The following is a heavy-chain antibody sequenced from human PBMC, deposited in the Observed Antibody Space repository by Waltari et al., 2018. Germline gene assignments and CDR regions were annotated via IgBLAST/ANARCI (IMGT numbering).Heavy chain of an antibody. CDR1: GGTFSSHS. Sequence: QVQLVQSGGEVKKPGSSVKVSCKPSGGTFSSHSTRWMRQAPGHGLEWMGGIIPIFGTANYAQKFQGRVTITTDESTSTAYMELSSLRSEDTAVYYCARAGDCSSTSCVGWFDPWGQGTLVTVSS. J-gene: IGHJ5*02. V-gene: IGHV1-69*05. D-gene: IGHD2-2*01. CDR3: ARAGDCSSTSCVGWFDP. CDR2: IIPIFGTA.